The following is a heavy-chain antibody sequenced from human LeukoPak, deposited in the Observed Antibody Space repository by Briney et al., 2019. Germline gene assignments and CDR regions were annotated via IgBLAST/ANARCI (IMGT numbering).Heavy chain of an antibody. CDR2: IYHSGST. J-gene: IGHJ5*02. D-gene: IGHD6-19*01. V-gene: IGHV4-4*02. Sequence: PSETLSLTCAVSGDSISNTNWWSWVRQPPGKGLEWIGEIYHSGSTNYNPSLESRVTISVDKSKDHFSLRLSSVTAADTALYYCARGRPYNSGVPPWFDPWGQGTLVTVSS. CDR1: GDSISNTNW. CDR3: ARGRPYNSGVPPWFDP.